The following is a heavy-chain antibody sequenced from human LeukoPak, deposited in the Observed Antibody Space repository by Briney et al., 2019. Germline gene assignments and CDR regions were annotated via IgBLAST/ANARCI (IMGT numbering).Heavy chain of an antibody. Sequence: SETLSLTCTVSGGPISSSSYYWGWIRQPPGKGLEWIGSIYYSGSTYYNPSLKSRVTISVDTSKNQFSLKLSSVTAADTAVYYCARDRSSCSGGSCTEVLDYWGQGTLVTVSS. CDR2: IYYSGST. V-gene: IGHV4-39*07. CDR1: GGPISSSSYY. D-gene: IGHD2-15*01. J-gene: IGHJ4*02. CDR3: ARDRSSCSGGSCTEVLDY.